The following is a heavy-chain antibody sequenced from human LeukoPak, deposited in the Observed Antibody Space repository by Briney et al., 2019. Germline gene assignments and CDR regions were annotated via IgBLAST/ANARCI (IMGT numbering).Heavy chain of an antibody. CDR1: GGSISSSTYY. Sequence: PSETLSLTCTVSGGSISSSTYYWGWIRQPPGKGLEWIGSIYYSGSTSYNPSLKSRVTISVDTSKNQFSLKLSSVTAADTAVYYCARHFYCSSTSCSHYFDLWGQGTLVTVSS. CDR3: ARHFYCSSTSCSHYFDL. J-gene: IGHJ4*02. V-gene: IGHV4-39*01. CDR2: IYYSGST. D-gene: IGHD2-2*01.